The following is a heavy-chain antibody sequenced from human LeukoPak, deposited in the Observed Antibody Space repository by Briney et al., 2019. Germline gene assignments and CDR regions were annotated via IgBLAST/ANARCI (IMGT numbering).Heavy chain of an antibody. CDR2: IQYDGSYK. J-gene: IGHJ4*02. CDR3: AKTSDQLLYSKFDY. Sequence: PGGSLRLSCAASGFTFSTYGIHWVRQAPGMGLEWVAFIQYDGSYKFYADSVQGRFSISRDNSKNTLFLQMNRLRAEDKAVYYCAKTSDQLLYSKFDYWGQGTLVTVSS. V-gene: IGHV3-30*02. CDR1: GFTFSTYG. D-gene: IGHD2-2*02.